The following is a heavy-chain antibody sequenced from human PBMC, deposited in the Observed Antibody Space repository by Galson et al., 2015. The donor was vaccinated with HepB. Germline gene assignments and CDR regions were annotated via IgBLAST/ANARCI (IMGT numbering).Heavy chain of an antibody. CDR2: INPNSGVT. D-gene: IGHD2-8*02. CDR3: ARDGTGSENYHRDV. CDR1: GYTFTAYF. Sequence: SVKVSCKASGYTFTAYFMHWVRQAPGQGLEWMGRINPNSGVTRFAQNFQGRVTMTRDTSSSTAYMDLSSLRPDDTAVYYCARDGTGSENYHRDVWGKGTKVTVSS. J-gene: IGHJ6*03. V-gene: IGHV1-2*06.